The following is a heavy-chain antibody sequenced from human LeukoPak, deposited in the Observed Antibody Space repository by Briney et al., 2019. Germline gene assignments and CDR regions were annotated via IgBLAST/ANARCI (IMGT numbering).Heavy chain of an antibody. Sequence: GGPLRLSCAASGLSFSSYAMGWVRQGPGNGLEWVSGISASGGSTYYADSVQGRFTISRDNSNNTLYLQMNSLRADDTAVYFCATEVSGSYSASDYWGQGTPVTVSA. V-gene: IGHV3-23*01. D-gene: IGHD1-26*01. CDR3: ATEVSGSYSASDY. J-gene: IGHJ4*02. CDR2: ISASGGST. CDR1: GLSFSSYA.